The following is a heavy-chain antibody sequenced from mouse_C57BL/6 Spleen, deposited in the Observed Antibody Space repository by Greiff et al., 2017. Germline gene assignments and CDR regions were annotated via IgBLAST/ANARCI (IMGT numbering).Heavy chain of an antibody. D-gene: IGHD3-3*01. CDR3: ARDARDYYAMDY. Sequence: DVKLVESEGGLVQPGSSMKLSCTASGFTFSDYYMAWVRQVPEKGLEWVANINYDGSSTYYLDSLKSRFIISRDNAKNILYLQMSSLKSEDTATYYCARDARDYYAMDYWGQGTSVTVSS. V-gene: IGHV5-16*01. J-gene: IGHJ4*01. CDR2: INYDGSST. CDR1: GFTFSDYY.